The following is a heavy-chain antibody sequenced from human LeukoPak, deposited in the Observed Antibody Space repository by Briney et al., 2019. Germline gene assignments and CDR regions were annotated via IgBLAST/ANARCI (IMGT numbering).Heavy chain of an antibody. D-gene: IGHD5-24*01. CDR1: GFTFSSYS. CDR2: ISSSSSYI. CDR3: AKEDGHYYYYMDV. V-gene: IGHV3-21*01. Sequence: PGGSLRLSCAASGFTFSSYSMNWVRQAPGRGLEWVSSISSSSSYIYYADSVKGRFTISRDNSKNTLYLQMNSLRAEDTAVYYCAKEDGHYYYYMDVWGKGTTVTVSS. J-gene: IGHJ6*03.